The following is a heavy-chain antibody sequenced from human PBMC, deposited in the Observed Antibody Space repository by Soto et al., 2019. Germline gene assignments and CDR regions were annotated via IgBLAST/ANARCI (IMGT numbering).Heavy chain of an antibody. V-gene: IGHV3-7*04. CDR2: MNQDGSEK. Sequence: EVQLVEFGGGLVQPGGSLRLSCAVSGCTFNRYWMTWVRQAPGKGLEWVANMNQDGSEKYYVDSVKGRFTISRDNAKNSLYLQMSSLRVEYTAVYYCARAGELWFGESYFDYGGQGTLVTVSS. CDR3: ARAGELWFGESYFDY. D-gene: IGHD3-10*01. CDR1: GCTFNRYW. J-gene: IGHJ4*02.